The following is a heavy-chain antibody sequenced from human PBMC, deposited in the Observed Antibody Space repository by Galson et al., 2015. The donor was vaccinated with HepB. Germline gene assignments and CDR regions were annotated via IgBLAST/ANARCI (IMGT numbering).Heavy chain of an antibody. Sequence: SLRLSCAASGFTFSTNCMTWVRQAPGKGLEWVANIKEDGSKKYYVDSVKGRFTISRDNAKNSLYLQMNSLRAEDTAVYYCARESADDFWSGYYSSYFYYYMDVWGKGTTVTVSS. D-gene: IGHD3-3*01. CDR1: GFTFSTNC. V-gene: IGHV3-7*01. J-gene: IGHJ6*03. CDR2: IKEDGSKK. CDR3: ARESADDFWSGYYSSYFYYYMDV.